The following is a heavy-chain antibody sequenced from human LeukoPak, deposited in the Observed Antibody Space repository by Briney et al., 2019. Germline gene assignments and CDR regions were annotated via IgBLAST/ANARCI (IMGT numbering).Heavy chain of an antibody. D-gene: IGHD3-22*01. CDR2: INYGGPT. J-gene: IGHJ4*02. V-gene: IGHV4-39*01. CDR1: GGSISSSSYY. Sequence: KTSETLSLTCTVSGGSISSSSYYWGSIRQPPGKGPEWIGNINYGGPTYYNPSLSSRVTFSVDASKNQFSLMLSSVTATDTAVYYCVRLGSSGYSDYWGQGTLVTVSS. CDR3: VRLGSSGYSDY.